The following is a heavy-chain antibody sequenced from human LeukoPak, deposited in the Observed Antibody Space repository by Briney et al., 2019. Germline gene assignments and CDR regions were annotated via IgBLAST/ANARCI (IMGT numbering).Heavy chain of an antibody. J-gene: IGHJ5*02. CDR1: GGSISSSNW. CDR2: IYHSGST. CDR3: ARGNVLLWFGELFSQTGGWFDP. D-gene: IGHD3-10*01. V-gene: IGHV4-4*02. Sequence: PSETLSLTCAVSGGSISSSNWWSWVRPPPGKGLEWIGEIYHSGSTNYNPSLKSRVTISVDKSKNQFSLKLSSVTAADTAVYYCARGNVLLWFGELFSQTGGWFDPWGQGTLVTVSS.